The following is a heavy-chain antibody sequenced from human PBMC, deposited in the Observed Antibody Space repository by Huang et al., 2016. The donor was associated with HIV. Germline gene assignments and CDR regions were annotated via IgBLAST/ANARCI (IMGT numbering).Heavy chain of an antibody. V-gene: IGHV3-30*04. CDR3: ARSAVPGDGDWFDP. CDR1: GFTFTTYA. J-gene: IGHJ5*02. CDR2: ISYDGRNK. Sequence: QVQLVESGGGLVQPGRSLRLSCAASGFTFTTYAIHWVRQAPVKGREWVAFISYDGRNKIYADTVKVRFTISRDKSKSTLYLLMNSLRVDDTALYYCARSAVPGDGDWFDPWGQGTLVTVSS. D-gene: IGHD6-19*01.